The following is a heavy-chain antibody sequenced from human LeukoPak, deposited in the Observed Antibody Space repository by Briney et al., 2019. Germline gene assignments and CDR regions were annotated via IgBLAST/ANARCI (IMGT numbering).Heavy chain of an antibody. V-gene: IGHV3-30-3*01. CDR3: ARDLSGDIVVVPAAMCLDY. CDR1: GFTFGSYA. J-gene: IGHJ4*02. CDR2: ISYDGSNK. D-gene: IGHD2-2*01. Sequence: GGSLRLSCAASGFTFGSYAMHWVRQAPGKGLEWVAVISYDGSNKYYADSVKGRFTISRDNSKNTLYLQMNSLRAEDTAVYYCARDLSGDIVVVPAAMCLDYWGQGTLVTVSS.